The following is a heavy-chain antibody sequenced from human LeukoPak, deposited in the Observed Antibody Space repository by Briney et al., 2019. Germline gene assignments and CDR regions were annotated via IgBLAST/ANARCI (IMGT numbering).Heavy chain of an antibody. J-gene: IGHJ4*02. CDR2: INHSGST. Sequence: PSETLSLTCAVYGGSFSGYYWSWIRQPPGKGLEWIGEINHSGSTNYNPSLKSRVTISVDTSKNQFSLKLSSVTAADTAVYYCVRGNVVFSAAFVYWGQGTLVTVSS. CDR3: VRGNVVFSAAFVY. CDR1: GGSFSGYY. V-gene: IGHV4-34*01. D-gene: IGHD2-15*01.